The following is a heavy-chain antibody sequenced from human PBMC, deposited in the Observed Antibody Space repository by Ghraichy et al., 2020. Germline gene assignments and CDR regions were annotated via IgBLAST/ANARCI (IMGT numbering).Heavy chain of an antibody. D-gene: IGHD4-17*01. CDR3: ARETGGGNDYGDYRPLYYFDY. V-gene: IGHV4-61*01. Sequence: SETLSLTCTVSGGSVSSGSYYWSWIRQPPGKGLEWIGYIYYSGSTNYNPSLKSRVTISVDTSKNQFSLKLSSVTAADTAVYYCARETGGGNDYGDYRPLYYFDYWGQGTLVTVSS. J-gene: IGHJ4*02. CDR1: GGSVSSGSYY. CDR2: IYYSGST.